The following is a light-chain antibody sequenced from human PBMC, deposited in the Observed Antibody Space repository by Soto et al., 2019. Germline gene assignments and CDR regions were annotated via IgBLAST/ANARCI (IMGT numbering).Light chain of an antibody. J-gene: IGLJ3*02. CDR3: CSYAGSSTWV. V-gene: IGLV2-11*01. CDR1: GNDVGGYNY. Sequence: QAVVTQPRSVSGSPGQSVTISCTGTGNDVGGYNYVSWYQQHPGKAPKLLISDVNKRPSGVPDGFSGSKSGNTASLIISGLQAEDEADYYCCSYAGSSTWVFGGGTKLTVL. CDR2: DVN.